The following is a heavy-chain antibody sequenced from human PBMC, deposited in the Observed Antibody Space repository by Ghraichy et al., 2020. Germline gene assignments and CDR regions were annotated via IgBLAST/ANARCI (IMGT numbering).Heavy chain of an antibody. J-gene: IGHJ6*02. CDR3: AKGWSGSRRYYGMDV. D-gene: IGHD1-26*01. V-gene: IGHV3-48*01. CDR1: GFTFSTYS. CDR2: INSGSITI. Sequence: SCAASGFTFSTYSMNWVRQAPGKGLEWVSYINSGSITIYYADSVKGRFTISRDNAKNSLYLQMNSLTAEDTAVYYCAKGWSGSRRYYGMDVWGQGTTVTVSS.